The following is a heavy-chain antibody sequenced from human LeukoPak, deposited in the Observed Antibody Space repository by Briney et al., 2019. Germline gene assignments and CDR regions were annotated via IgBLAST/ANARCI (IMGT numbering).Heavy chain of an antibody. CDR3: ARVDGSSIAAAGIDY. J-gene: IGHJ4*02. Sequence: PGGSLRLSCAASGFTFSSYAMSWVRQAPGKGLEWVSAISGSGGSTYYADSVKGRFTISRDNSKNTLYLQMNSLRAEDTAVYYCARVDGSSIAAAGIDYWGQGTLVTVSS. CDR1: GFTFSSYA. D-gene: IGHD6-13*01. CDR2: ISGSGGST. V-gene: IGHV3-23*01.